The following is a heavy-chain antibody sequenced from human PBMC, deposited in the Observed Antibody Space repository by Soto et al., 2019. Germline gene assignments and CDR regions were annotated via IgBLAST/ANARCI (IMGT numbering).Heavy chain of an antibody. J-gene: IGHJ4*02. CDR1: GYTFTSYA. D-gene: IGHD4-17*01. Sequence: ASVKVSCKASGYTFTSYAMHWVRQAPGQRLEWMGWINAGNGNTKYSQKFQGRVTITRDTSASTAYMELSSLRSEDTAVYYCARGPPAPLEVGDYDYWGQGTLVTVSS. CDR2: INAGNGNT. V-gene: IGHV1-3*01. CDR3: ARGPPAPLEVGDYDY.